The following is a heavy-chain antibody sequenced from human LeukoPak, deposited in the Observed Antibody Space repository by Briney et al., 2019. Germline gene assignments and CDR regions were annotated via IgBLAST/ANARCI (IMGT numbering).Heavy chain of an antibody. V-gene: IGHV4-59*01. CDR1: GGSISSYY. J-gene: IGHJ4*02. D-gene: IGHD6-19*01. CDR2: SYFSGNA. CDR3: ARGRAVASTGIGDY. Sequence: PSETLSLTCTVSGGSISSYYWSWIRQPPGKGLEWIGFSYFSGNANYNPTLKGRVTMSVDSSKNQFSLDVSSVTAADTAVYYCARGRAVASTGIGDYWGQGTLVTVSS.